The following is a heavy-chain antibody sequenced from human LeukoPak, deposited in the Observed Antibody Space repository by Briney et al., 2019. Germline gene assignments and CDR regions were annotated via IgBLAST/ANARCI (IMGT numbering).Heavy chain of an antibody. CDR2: INPNSSGT. J-gene: IGHJ4*02. D-gene: IGHD3-22*01. CDR1: GYTFTGYY. Sequence: GASVKVSCKPSGYTFTGYYMHWVRQAPGQGLEWMGWINPNSSGTHYAQKFQGRVTMTRDTSISTAYLELSRLRSDDTAVYYCARGRISLIGDLDYGGQGTLVSASS. V-gene: IGHV1-2*02. CDR3: ARGRISLIGDLDY.